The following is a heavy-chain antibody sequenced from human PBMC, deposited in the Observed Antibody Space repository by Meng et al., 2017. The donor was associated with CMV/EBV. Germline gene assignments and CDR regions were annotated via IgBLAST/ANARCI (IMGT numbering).Heavy chain of an antibody. J-gene: IGHJ5*02. CDR1: GFTFSSYA. CDR3: AKVTLGYCSSTSCYPWFDP. D-gene: IGHD2-2*01. Sequence: GESLKISCAASGFTFSSYAMSWVRQAPGKGLEWVSAISGSGGSTYYADSVKGRFTISRDNSKNTLYLQMNSLRDEDTAVYYCAKVTLGYCSSTSCYPWFDPWGQGTLVTVSS. V-gene: IGHV3-23*01. CDR2: ISGSGGST.